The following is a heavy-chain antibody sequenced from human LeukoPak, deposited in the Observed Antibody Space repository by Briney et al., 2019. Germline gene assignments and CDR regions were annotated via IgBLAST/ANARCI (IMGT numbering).Heavy chain of an antibody. CDR2: INHSGST. J-gene: IGHJ4*02. CDR1: GGSFSGYY. D-gene: IGHD5-18*01. CDR3: ARGRGRSPLWLVSTPLYFDY. V-gene: IGHV4-34*01. Sequence: SETLSLTCAVYGGSFSGYYWSWIRQPPGKGLEWIGEINHSGSTNYNPSLRSRVTISVDTSKNQFSLKLSSVTAADTAVYYCARGRGRSPLWLVSTPLYFDYWGQGTLVTVSS.